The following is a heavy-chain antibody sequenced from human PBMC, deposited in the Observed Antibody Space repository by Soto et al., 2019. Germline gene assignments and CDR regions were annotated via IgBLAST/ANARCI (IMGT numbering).Heavy chain of an antibody. V-gene: IGHV1-24*01. J-gene: IGHJ4*02. CDR3: ATTQPMGQQLVRDY. CDR2: FDPEDGET. CDR1: GYTLTELS. D-gene: IGHD6-13*01. Sequence: ASVKVSCKVSGYTLTELSMHWVRQAPGKGLEWMGGFDPEDGETIYAQKFQGRVTMTEDTSTDTAYMELSSLRSEDTAVYYCATTQPMGQQLVRDYWGQGTMVTVYS.